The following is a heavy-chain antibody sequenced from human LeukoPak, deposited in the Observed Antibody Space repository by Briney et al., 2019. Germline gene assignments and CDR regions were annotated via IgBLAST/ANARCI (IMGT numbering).Heavy chain of an antibody. J-gene: IGHJ4*02. Sequence: GGSLRLSCAASGFTFSNHYMSWIRQAPGKGLEWVSYITSSDSGGFYADSVKGRFTISRDNAKNSLYLQMNSPRVEDTAVYYCARDGDTTSKVDYLGQGTLVTVSS. V-gene: IGHV3-11*01. D-gene: IGHD4-11*01. CDR2: ITSSDSGG. CDR3: ARDGDTTSKVDY. CDR1: GFTFSNHY.